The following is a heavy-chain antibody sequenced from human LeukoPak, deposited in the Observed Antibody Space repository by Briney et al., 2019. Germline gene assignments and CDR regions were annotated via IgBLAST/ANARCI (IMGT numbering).Heavy chain of an antibody. CDR3: ARDSYGDANFDS. J-gene: IGHJ4*02. CDR2: IYADGNT. D-gene: IGHD4-17*01. V-gene: IGHV3-53*01. Sequence: PGGSLRLSCAASGFTFSSYWMGWVRQAPGRGLEWVSFIYADGNTYYADSVKGRFTISRDISKNAVYLQMNSLRAEDTAVYYCARDSYGDANFDSWGQGTLVTVSS. CDR1: GFTFSSYW.